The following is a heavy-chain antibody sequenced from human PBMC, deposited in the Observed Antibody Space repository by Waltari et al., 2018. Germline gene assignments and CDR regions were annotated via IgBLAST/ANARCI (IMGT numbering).Heavy chain of an antibody. CDR3: AGLAVAGTGSDY. V-gene: IGHV4-59*01. D-gene: IGHD6-19*01. J-gene: IGHJ4*02. Sequence: QVQLQESGPGLVKPSEILSLTCTVSGGSISSYYWSWIRQPPGKGLEWIGYIYYSGSTNYNPSLKSRVTISVDTSKNQFSLKLSSVTAADTAVYYCAGLAVAGTGSDYWGQGTLVTVSS. CDR1: GGSISSYY. CDR2: IYYSGST.